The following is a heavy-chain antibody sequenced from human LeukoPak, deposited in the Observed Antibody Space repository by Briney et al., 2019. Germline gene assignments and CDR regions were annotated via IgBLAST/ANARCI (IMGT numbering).Heavy chain of an antibody. CDR1: GGSISSYY. V-gene: IGHV4-59*01. CDR3: ARIPIAAAPPYYYYGMDV. Sequence: SETLSLTCTVSGGSISSYYWSWIRQPPGKGLEWIGYIYYSGSTNYNPSLKSRVTIPVDTSKNQFSLKLSSVTAADTAVYYCARIPIAAAPPYYYYGMDVWGQGTTVTVSS. J-gene: IGHJ6*02. CDR2: IYYSGST. D-gene: IGHD6-13*01.